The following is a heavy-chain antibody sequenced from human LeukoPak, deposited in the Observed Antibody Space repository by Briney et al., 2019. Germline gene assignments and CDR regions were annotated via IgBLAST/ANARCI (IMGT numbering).Heavy chain of an antibody. CDR1: GFTVSSYY. V-gene: IGHV3-66*01. D-gene: IGHD4-11*01. J-gene: IGHJ6*02. CDR3: ARSYSNHLFGMDV. Sequence: GGSLRLSCAASGFTVSSYYMTWVRQAPGKGLEWVSVIYSGGSTYYADSVKGRVAISRDNSNNTVFLQMNIMRAEDTAVYYCARSYSNHLFGMDVWGQGTTVTVSS. CDR2: IYSGGST.